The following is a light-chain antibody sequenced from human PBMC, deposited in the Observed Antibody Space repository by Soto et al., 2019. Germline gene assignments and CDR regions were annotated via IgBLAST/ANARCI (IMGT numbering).Light chain of an antibody. Sequence: AIRMTQSPSSLSASTGDRVTLTCRASQGISGYLAWYKQKPGKAPKLLIYAASTLQSGVPSRFSGSGSGTDFTLTISCLKSEDFETYYCQQYYSYPRTFGQGTKVDIK. CDR2: AAS. J-gene: IGKJ1*01. CDR1: QGISGY. V-gene: IGKV1-8*01. CDR3: QQYYSYPRT.